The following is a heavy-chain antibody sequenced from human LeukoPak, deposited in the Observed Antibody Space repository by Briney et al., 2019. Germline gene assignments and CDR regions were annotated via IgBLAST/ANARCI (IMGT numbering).Heavy chain of an antibody. V-gene: IGHV4-39*07. CDR2: IYYGGST. CDR1: GGSISNTNYY. CDR3: ARDFRYCSSTSCYSDAFDI. D-gene: IGHD2-2*01. J-gene: IGHJ3*02. Sequence: SETLSLTCTVSGGSISNTNYYWGWIRQPPGKGLEWIGSIYYGGSTYYNTSLKSRVTISVDRSKNQFSLKLSSVTAADTVVYYCARDFRYCSSTSCYSDAFDIWGQGTMVTVSS.